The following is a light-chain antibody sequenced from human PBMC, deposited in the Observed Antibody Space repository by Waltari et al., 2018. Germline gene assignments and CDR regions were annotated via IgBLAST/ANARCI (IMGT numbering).Light chain of an antibody. CDR1: QSVLYSSNNKNY. J-gene: IGKJ2*01. CDR3: QQYNSTPYT. CDR2: WAS. V-gene: IGKV4-1*01. Sequence: DIVMTQSPDSLAVSLGERATINCKSSQSVLYSSNNKNYLAWYQQKPGQPPKLLIYWASSRESGVPDRVSGSGSGTDFTLTISSLQAEDVAVYYCQQYNSTPYTFGQGTKLEIK.